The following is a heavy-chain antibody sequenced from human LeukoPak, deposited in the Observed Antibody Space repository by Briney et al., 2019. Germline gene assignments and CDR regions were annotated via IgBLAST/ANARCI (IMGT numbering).Heavy chain of an antibody. CDR3: ARYRGFFDY. J-gene: IGHJ4*02. CDR2: IKQDGSEK. D-gene: IGHD5-12*01. CDR1: GFTFSSYA. Sequence: GGSLRLSCAASGFTFSSYAMSWVRQAPGKGLEWVANIKQDGSEKYYVDSVKGRFTISRDNAKNSLYLQMNSLRAEDTAVYYCARYRGFFDYWGQGTLVTVSS. V-gene: IGHV3-7*01.